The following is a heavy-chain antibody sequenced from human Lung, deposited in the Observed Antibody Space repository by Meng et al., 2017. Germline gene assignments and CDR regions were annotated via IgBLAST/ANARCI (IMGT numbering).Heavy chain of an antibody. J-gene: IGHJ2*01. CDR3: ARGQKGYFDL. V-gene: IGHV4-30-4*01. Sequence: VPEHGAGPGLGKPSQTPSLTCTVSRGYNSSSNCYLSWIRQPPGKGLEWSGHIYNSGSTYYNPSLKSRITISVDTSKNQFSLKLSSVTAADTAVYYCARGQKGYFDLWGRGTLVTVSS. CDR2: IYNSGST. CDR1: RGYNSSSNCY.